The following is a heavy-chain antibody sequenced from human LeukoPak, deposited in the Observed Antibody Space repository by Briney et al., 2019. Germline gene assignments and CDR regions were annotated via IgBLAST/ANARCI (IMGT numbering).Heavy chain of an antibody. CDR3: ARTLYGGNRMDV. Sequence: PSETLSLTCTVSGGSISTYYWSWIRQAPGKGLEWIGYIFHSGSTDYNPSLSSRVTISVDTSRSQFSLRLNSVTAADTAMYYCARTLYGGNRMDVWGRGATVTVSS. D-gene: IGHD4-23*01. CDR2: IFHSGST. V-gene: IGHV4-59*08. CDR1: GGSISTYY. J-gene: IGHJ6*03.